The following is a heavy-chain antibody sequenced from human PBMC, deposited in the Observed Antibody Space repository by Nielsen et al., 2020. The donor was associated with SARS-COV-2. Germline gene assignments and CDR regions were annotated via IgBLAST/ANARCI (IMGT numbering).Heavy chain of an antibody. V-gene: IGHV3-23*03. CDR3: AKVPYDFWSGYYNYYYGMDV. J-gene: IGHJ6*02. CDR2: IYSGGSST. Sequence: GESLKISCAASGFTFSSYWMSWVRQAPGKGLEWVSVIYSGGSSTYYADSVKGRFTISRDNSKNTLYLQMNSLRAEDTAVYYCAKVPYDFWSGYYNYYYGMDVWGQGTTVTVSS. D-gene: IGHD3-3*01. CDR1: GFTFSSYW.